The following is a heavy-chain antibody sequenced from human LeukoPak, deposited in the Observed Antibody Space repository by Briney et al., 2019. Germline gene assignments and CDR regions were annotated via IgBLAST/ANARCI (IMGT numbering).Heavy chain of an antibody. D-gene: IGHD3-3*01. CDR1: GGSFSGYY. Sequence: SETLSLTCAVYGGSFSGYYCSWIRQPPGKGLEWIGEINHSGSTNYNPSLKSRVTISVDTSKNQFSLKLSSVTAADTAVYYCARGRQGGDFWSGYLNAFDYWGQGTLVTVSS. J-gene: IGHJ4*02. CDR3: ARGRQGGDFWSGYLNAFDY. CDR2: INHSGST. V-gene: IGHV4-34*01.